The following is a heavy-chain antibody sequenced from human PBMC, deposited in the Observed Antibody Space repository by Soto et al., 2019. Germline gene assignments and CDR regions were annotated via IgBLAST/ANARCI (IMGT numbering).Heavy chain of an antibody. D-gene: IGHD3-22*01. CDR3: ARGYRDNYYDSSGYYSNWFDP. CDR1: GFTFTSSA. CDR2: IVVGSGNT. Sequence: AASVKVSCKASGFTFTSSAVQWVRQARGQRLEWIGWIVVGSGNTNYAQKFQERVTMTRDMSISTAYMELSRLRSDDTAVYYCARGYRDNYYDSSGYYSNWFDPWGQGTLITVSS. V-gene: IGHV1-58*01. J-gene: IGHJ5*02.